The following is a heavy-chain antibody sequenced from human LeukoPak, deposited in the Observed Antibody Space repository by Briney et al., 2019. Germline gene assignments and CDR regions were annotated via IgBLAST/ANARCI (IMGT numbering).Heavy chain of an antibody. V-gene: IGHV4-4*07. CDR1: GGSITSDY. CDR3: ARDSFDYDAGSRANVEWFDP. J-gene: IGHJ5*02. D-gene: IGHD3-3*01. Sequence: PSETLSLTCTVSGGSITSDYWNWIRQPPGKGLEWIGRMFVSGTTNYSPHLKSRVTMSLDTSKKQFSLKLSSVTAADTAVYYCARDSFDYDAGSRANVEWFDPWGQGILVTVSS. CDR2: MFVSGTT.